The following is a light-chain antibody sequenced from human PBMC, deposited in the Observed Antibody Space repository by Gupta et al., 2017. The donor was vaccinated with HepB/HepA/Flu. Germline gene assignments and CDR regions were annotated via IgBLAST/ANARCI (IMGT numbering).Light chain of an antibody. Sequence: APTPPAPVSGAPGQSITISCTGTSSDVGGYNYVSWYQQQPGKAPKLMIYDVSNRPSGVSNRFSGSKSGNTASLTISGLQAEDEADYYCSSYTSSTTLLFGGGTKLTVL. V-gene: IGLV2-14*01. CDR2: DVS. J-gene: IGLJ3*02. CDR1: SSDVGGYNY. CDR3: SSYTSSTTLL.